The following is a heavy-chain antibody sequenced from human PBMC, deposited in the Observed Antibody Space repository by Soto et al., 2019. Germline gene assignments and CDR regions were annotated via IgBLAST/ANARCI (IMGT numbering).Heavy chain of an antibody. D-gene: IGHD1-26*01. Sequence: EVQLVESGGGLVQPGGSLRLSCAASGFTFSAYWMYWVRQAPGKGLVWVSRINGGGSTTSYADSVKGRFTVSRVNAKNTLYLQMNSLRAEDTAVYYCARDVAHYNGSYRTIDYWGQGTLVTVSS. CDR1: GFTFSAYW. V-gene: IGHV3-74*01. CDR3: ARDVAHYNGSYRTIDY. J-gene: IGHJ4*02. CDR2: INGGGSTT.